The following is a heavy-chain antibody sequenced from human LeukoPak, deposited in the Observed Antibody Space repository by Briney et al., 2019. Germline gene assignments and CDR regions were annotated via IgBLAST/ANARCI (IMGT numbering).Heavy chain of an antibody. Sequence: SETLSLTCTVSGGSISSYYWSWIRQPPGKGLGWIGYIYYSGSTNYNPSLKSRVTISVDTSKNQFSLKLSSVTAADTAVYYCARGLDYYGSGSYYNAFDYWGQGTLVTVSS. CDR2: IYYSGST. J-gene: IGHJ4*02. V-gene: IGHV4-59*01. D-gene: IGHD3-10*01. CDR3: ARGLDYYGSGSYYNAFDY. CDR1: GGSISSYY.